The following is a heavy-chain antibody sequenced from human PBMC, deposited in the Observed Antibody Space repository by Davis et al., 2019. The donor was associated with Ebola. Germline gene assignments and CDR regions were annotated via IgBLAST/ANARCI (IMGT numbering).Heavy chain of an antibody. D-gene: IGHD5-18*01. J-gene: IGHJ4*02. CDR1: GFTFSSYA. Sequence: GGSLRLSCAASGFTFSSYAMTWVRQAPGKGLEWVANIKQDGGEKYYVDSVKGRFTISRDNSNNALFLQMNSLRVEDTAVYYCARGLFPVDTAMVTLYYWGQGTQVTVSS. CDR2: IKQDGGEK. V-gene: IGHV3-7*01. CDR3: ARGLFPVDTAMVTLYY.